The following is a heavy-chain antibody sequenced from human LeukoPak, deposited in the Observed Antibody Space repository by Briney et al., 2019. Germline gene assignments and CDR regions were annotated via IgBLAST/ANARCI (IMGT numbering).Heavy chain of an antibody. CDR3: ARGIVGATRISGYFDY. CDR2: MYYSGST. V-gene: IGHV4-39*07. D-gene: IGHD1-26*01. J-gene: IGHJ4*02. CDR1: GGSISSSNYY. Sequence: SETLSLTCTVSGGSISSSNYYWGWIRQPPGKGLEWIGSMYYSGSTYYNPSLKSRVTISVDTSKNQFSLKLSSVTAADTAVYYCARGIVGATRISGYFDYWGQGTLVTVSS.